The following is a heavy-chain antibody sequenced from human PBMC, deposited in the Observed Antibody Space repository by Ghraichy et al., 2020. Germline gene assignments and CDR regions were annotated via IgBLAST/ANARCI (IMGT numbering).Heavy chain of an antibody. Sequence: SGPTLVKPTETLTLTCTVSGFSLSNARMGVSWIRQPPGKALEWLAHIFSNDEKSYSTSLKSRLTISKDTSKSQVVLTMTNMDPVDTATYYCARYDILTGYYKGPTYYYYYMDVWGKGTTVTVSS. J-gene: IGHJ6*03. V-gene: IGHV2-26*01. D-gene: IGHD3-9*01. CDR1: GFSLSNARMG. CDR2: IFSNDEK. CDR3: ARYDILTGYYKGPTYYYYYMDV.